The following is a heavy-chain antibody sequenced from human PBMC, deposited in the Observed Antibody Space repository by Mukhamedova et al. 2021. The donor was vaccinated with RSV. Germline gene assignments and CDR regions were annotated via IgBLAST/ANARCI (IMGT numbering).Heavy chain of an antibody. CDR3: ARDYGSGSYFLDAFDI. V-gene: IGHV4-34*01. Sequence: GEINHSGSTNYNPSLKSRVTISVDTSKNQFSLKLSSVTAADTAVSYCARDYGSGSYFLDAFDIWGQGTMVTVSS. J-gene: IGHJ3*02. D-gene: IGHD3-10*01. CDR2: INHSGST.